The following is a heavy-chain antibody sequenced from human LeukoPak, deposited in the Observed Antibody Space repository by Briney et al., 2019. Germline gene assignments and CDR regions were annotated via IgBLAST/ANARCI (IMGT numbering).Heavy chain of an antibody. Sequence: PGGSLRLSCAASGFTFSSDSMNWVRQAPGKGLEWVSSISSSSSYIYYADSVKGRFTISRDNAKNSLYLQMNSLRAEDTAVYYCARDYLPGDGDNSDDAFDIWGQGTMVTVSS. CDR3: ARDYLPGDGDNSDDAFDI. CDR2: ISSSSSYI. CDR1: GFTFSSDS. J-gene: IGHJ3*02. V-gene: IGHV3-21*01. D-gene: IGHD4-23*01.